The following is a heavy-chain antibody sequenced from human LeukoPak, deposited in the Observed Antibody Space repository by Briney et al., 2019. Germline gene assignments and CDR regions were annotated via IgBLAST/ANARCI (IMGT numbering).Heavy chain of an antibody. CDR1: GYTFTSYY. D-gene: IGHD1-26*01. CDR3: AREGWELLGWFDP. V-gene: IGHV1-46*03. J-gene: IGHJ5*02. CDR2: INPSGGST. Sequence: ASVKVSCKASGYTFTSYYMHWERQAPGQGLERMGIINPSGGSTSYAQKFQGRVTMTRDTSTSTVYMELSSLRSEDTAVYYCAREGWELLGWFDPWGQGTLVTVSS.